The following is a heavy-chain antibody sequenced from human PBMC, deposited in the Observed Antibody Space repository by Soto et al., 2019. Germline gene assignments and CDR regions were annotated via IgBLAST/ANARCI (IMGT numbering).Heavy chain of an antibody. CDR2: IKSKTNGGTT. J-gene: IGHJ5*02. Sequence: EVQLVETGGGLVKPGGSLRLSCAASGFTFSNAWMNWVRQAPGKGLEWAGRIKSKTNGGTTDYAGPVKGRFTISRDDSKNSLYLQMSSLKTEDTAVYYCTTGYSGYPWGQGTLVTVSS. D-gene: IGHD1-26*01. V-gene: IGHV3-15*07. CDR3: TTGYSGYP. CDR1: GFTFSNAW.